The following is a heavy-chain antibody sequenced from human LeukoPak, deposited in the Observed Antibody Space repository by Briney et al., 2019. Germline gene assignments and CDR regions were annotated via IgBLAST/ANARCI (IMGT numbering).Heavy chain of an antibody. D-gene: IGHD4-23*01. V-gene: IGHV3-30*18. J-gene: IGHJ3*02. Sequence: GGSLRLSCAASGSSFSSYGLHWVRQAPGKGLEWVAVISYDGSNKYYVDSVKGRFTISRDNSKNTLYLQMNSLRAEDTAVYYCAKDAWDYGGPDAFDIWGQGTMVTVSS. CDR2: ISYDGSNK. CDR3: AKDAWDYGGPDAFDI. CDR1: GSSFSSYG.